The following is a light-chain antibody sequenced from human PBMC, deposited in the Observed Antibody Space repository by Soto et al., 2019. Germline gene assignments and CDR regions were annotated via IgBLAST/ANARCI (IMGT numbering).Light chain of an antibody. V-gene: IGLV4-69*01. CDR1: SGHSSYA. CDR3: ETWVTGIQV. J-gene: IGLJ2*01. Sequence: QPVLTQSPSASASLGASVKLTCTLSSGHSSYAIAWHQQRPEKGPRYLMKLNSDGSHSKGDGIPDRFSGSSSGAERYLTISRLQSEDEAEYYCETWVTGIQVFGGGTKLTVL. CDR2: LNSDGSH.